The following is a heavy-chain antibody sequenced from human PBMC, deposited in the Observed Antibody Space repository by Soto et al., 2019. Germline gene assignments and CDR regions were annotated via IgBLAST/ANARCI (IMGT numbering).Heavy chain of an antibody. J-gene: IGHJ6*02. D-gene: IGHD5-12*01. V-gene: IGHV3-11*05. CDR3: ARDAHIVAGITLNYYGMDV. Sequence: PGGSLRLSCAASGFTFSDYYMSWIRQAPGKGLEWVSYIRSGSSYTNYADSLKRRFTISRYRAKNSLYLQMSSLRAEDTAVYYCARDAHIVAGITLNYYGMDVWGQGTTVTV. CDR2: IRSGSSYT. CDR1: GFTFSDYY.